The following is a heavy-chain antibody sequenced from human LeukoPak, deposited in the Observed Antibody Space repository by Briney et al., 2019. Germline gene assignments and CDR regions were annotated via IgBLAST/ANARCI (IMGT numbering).Heavy chain of an antibody. J-gene: IGHJ4*02. CDR1: GGSISSGSYY. CDR3: AREGYCSGGSCYSTLFDY. V-gene: IGHV4-61*01. D-gene: IGHD2-15*01. Sequence: SETLSLTCTVSGGSISSGSYYWSWIRQPPGKGLEWIGYIYYSGSTNYNPSLKSRVTISVDTSKNQSSLKLSSVTAAGTAVYYCAREGYCSGGSCYSTLFDYWGQGTLVTVSS. CDR2: IYYSGST.